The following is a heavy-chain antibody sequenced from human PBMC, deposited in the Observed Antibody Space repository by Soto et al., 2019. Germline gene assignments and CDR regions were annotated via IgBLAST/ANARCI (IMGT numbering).Heavy chain of an antibody. CDR3: ARQSADRSSSLYYFDY. J-gene: IGHJ4*02. CDR1: GGSISSYY. V-gene: IGHV4-59*04. D-gene: IGHD6-13*01. CDR2: IYYSGST. Sequence: TSETLSLTCTVSGGSISSYYWSWIRQPPGKRLEWIGYIYYSGSTYYNPSLKSRVTISVDTSKNQFSLKLSSVTAADTAVYYCARQSADRSSSLYYFDYWGQGTLVTVSS.